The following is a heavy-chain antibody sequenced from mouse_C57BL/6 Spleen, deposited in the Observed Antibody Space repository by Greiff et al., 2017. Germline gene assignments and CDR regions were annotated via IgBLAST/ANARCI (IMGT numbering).Heavy chain of an antibody. CDR2: IDPSDSYT. CDR3: ARSPITTVVPYYFDY. D-gene: IGHD1-1*01. V-gene: IGHV1-69*01. Sequence: VQLQQPGAELVMPGASVKLSCKASGYTFTSYWMHWVKQRPGQGLEWIGEIDPSDSYTNYNQKFKGKSTLTVDKSSSTAYMQLSSLTSEDSAVYYCARSPITTVVPYYFDYWGQGTTLTVSS. J-gene: IGHJ2*01. CDR1: GYTFTSYW.